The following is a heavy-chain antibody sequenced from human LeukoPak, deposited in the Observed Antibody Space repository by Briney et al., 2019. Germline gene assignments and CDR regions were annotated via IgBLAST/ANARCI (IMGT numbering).Heavy chain of an antibody. D-gene: IGHD3-22*01. CDR2: IYYSGST. J-gene: IGHJ4*02. Sequence: PSETLSLTCTVSGGSISSYYWSWIRQPPGKGLERIGYIYYSGSTNYNPSLKSRVTISVDTSKNQFSLKLSSVTAADTAVYYCARDSSGYYPHYFDYWGQGTLVTVSS. V-gene: IGHV4-59*12. CDR1: GGSISSYY. CDR3: ARDSSGYYPHYFDY.